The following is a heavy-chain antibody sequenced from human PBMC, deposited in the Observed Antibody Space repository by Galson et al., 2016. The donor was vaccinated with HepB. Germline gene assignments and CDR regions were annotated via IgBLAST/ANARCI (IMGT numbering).Heavy chain of an antibody. CDR1: GFSFSRYA. CDR3: ARGGWFGDDGMDV. D-gene: IGHD3-10*01. V-gene: IGHV3-30-3*01. Sequence: SLRLSCAASGFSFSRYAMHWVRQAPGKGLDWVAVISDNGSTDYLSKFQGRLIMTRGTSTSTVYTELSSLRFEDTAVYYCARGGWFGDDGMDVWGQGTTVIVSS. CDR2: ISDNGSTD. J-gene: IGHJ6*02.